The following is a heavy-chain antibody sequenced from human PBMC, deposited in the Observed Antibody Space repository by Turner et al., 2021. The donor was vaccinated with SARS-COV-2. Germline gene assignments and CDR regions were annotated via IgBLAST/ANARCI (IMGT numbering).Heavy chain of an antibody. CDR1: GGTFSSHV. CDR3: ARRHSGNYDAFDI. J-gene: IGHJ3*02. D-gene: IGHD1-26*01. CDR2: IIPIIGIA. V-gene: IGHV1-69*10. Sequence: QVQLVQSGAEVKTPGSSVKVSCKASGGTFSSHVISWVRQAPGQGLEWMGGIIPIIGIANYAQKFQGRVTITADKSTSTAYMELSSLRSEDTAVYYCARRHSGNYDAFDIWGQGTMVTVSS.